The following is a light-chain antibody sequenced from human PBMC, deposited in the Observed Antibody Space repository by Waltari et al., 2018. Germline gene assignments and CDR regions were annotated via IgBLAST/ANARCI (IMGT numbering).Light chain of an antibody. CDR3: QPYSNYPPT. J-gene: IGKJ4*01. V-gene: IGKV1-5*03. CDR2: KAS. Sequence: DIQMTQSPSPLSASVAARGTITCRASPGITRWLARYQQKAGKAPKPLISKASSLENEVPSRFSGSGYGTEFTLTSTSLQPDDSATFYCQPYSNYPPTFGGGTKVEIK. CDR1: PGITRW.